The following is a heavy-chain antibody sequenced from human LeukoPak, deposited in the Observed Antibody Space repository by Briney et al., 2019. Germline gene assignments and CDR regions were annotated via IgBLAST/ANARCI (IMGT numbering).Heavy chain of an antibody. D-gene: IGHD1-1*01. Sequence: ASVKVSFKASGYTFTSYGISWVRQAPGQGLEWMGWISAYNGNTNYAQKLPGRVTMTTDTSTSTAYMELRSLRSDDTAVYYCVRYSWNDVSSVLLDYWGQGTLVTVSS. CDR1: GYTFTSYG. J-gene: IGHJ4*02. V-gene: IGHV1-18*01. CDR3: VRYSWNDVSSVLLDY. CDR2: ISAYNGNT.